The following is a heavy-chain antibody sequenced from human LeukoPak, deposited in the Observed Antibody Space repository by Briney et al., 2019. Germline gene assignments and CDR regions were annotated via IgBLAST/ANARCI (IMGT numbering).Heavy chain of an antibody. Sequence: PGGSLRLSCAASGFTFSTYWMHWVRQAPGKGLEWVSSISSSSSYIYYADSVKGRFTISRDNAKNSLYLQMNSLRAEDTAVYYCARDPYYYYDSSGYPNWFDPWGQGTLVTVSS. CDR2: ISSSSSYI. CDR1: GFTFSTYW. D-gene: IGHD3-22*01. V-gene: IGHV3-21*01. CDR3: ARDPYYYYDSSGYPNWFDP. J-gene: IGHJ5*02.